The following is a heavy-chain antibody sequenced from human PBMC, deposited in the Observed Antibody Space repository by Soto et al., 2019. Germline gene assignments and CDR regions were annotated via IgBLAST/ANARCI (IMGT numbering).Heavy chain of an antibody. Sequence: QVQLVESGGGVVQPGRSLRLSCAASGFTFSSYAMHWVRQAPGKGPEWVAVISYDGSNKYYADSVKGRFTISRDNSKNTLYLQMNSLRAEDTAVYYCARATYYYDSSGYYFDYWGQGTLVTVSS. CDR2: ISYDGSNK. D-gene: IGHD3-22*01. V-gene: IGHV3-30-3*01. CDR3: ARATYYYDSSGYYFDY. J-gene: IGHJ4*02. CDR1: GFTFSSYA.